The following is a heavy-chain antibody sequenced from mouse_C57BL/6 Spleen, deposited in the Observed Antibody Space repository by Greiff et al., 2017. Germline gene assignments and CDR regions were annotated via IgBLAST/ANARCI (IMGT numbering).Heavy chain of an antibody. CDR1: GFSLPSYG. Sequence: VQLVESGPGLVAPSQSLSITCTVSGFSLPSYGVHWVRQPPGKGLEWLVVIWSDGSTTYNSALKSRMSISKDNAKSQVFLKMNSLQTDDTAMYYCAREDGNSSSMDYWGQGTSVTVSS. D-gene: IGHD1-1*01. CDR3: AREDGNSSSMDY. J-gene: IGHJ4*01. CDR2: IWSDGST. V-gene: IGHV2-6*03.